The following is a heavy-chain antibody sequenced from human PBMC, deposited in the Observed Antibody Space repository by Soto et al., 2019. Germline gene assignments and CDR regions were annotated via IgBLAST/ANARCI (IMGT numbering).Heavy chain of an antibody. V-gene: IGHV4-30-4*01. CDR2: IYKSTTT. CDR1: GDSISTVDYF. D-gene: IGHD2-15*01. CDR3: ARGRYCLTGRCFPNWFDS. Sequence: QVHLLESGPGLVKPSQTLSLTCSVSGDSISTVDYFWAWIRQPPGQALEYIGYIYKSTTTYYNPSFGSRVAISLDTSKSQVSLNVTSVTAADTAVYFCARGRYCLTGRCFPNWFDSWGQGTLVTVSS. J-gene: IGHJ5*01.